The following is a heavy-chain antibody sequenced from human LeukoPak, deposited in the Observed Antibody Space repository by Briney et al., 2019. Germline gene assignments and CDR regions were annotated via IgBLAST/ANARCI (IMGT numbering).Heavy chain of an antibody. Sequence: GGSLRLSCAASGFTFSSYTMSWVRQAPGKGLERVSTITTSDGNTYYADSVKGRFTVSRDNSKNTLFLQMNSLRAEDTAVYYCAKDGGLWVSAHWGDSWGRGTLVTVSS. CDR3: AKDGGLWVSAHWGDS. D-gene: IGHD7-27*01. CDR2: ITTSDGNT. J-gene: IGHJ4*02. V-gene: IGHV3-23*01. CDR1: GFTFSSYT.